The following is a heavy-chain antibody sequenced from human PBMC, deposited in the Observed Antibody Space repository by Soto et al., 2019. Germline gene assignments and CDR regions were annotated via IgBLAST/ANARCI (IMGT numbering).Heavy chain of an antibody. CDR3: ARDRQWEPLLY. CDR1: GYTFRNYG. J-gene: IGHJ4*02. D-gene: IGHD1-26*01. Sequence: QVQLVQSGSEVKKPGASVRVTCKASGYTFRNYGISWVREAPGQGLEWMGWVSAYNRNSNYAQKFEDSVIMTADTATSTAYLELRGLRSDDPAIYYCARDRQWEPLLYWGQGTLVTVSS. V-gene: IGHV1-18*01. CDR2: VSAYNRNS.